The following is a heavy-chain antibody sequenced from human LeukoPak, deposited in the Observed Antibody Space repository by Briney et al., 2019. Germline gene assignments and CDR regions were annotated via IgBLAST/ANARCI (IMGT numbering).Heavy chain of an antibody. CDR1: GFTFSSYE. D-gene: IGHD3-10*02. CDR2: ISSSVSTI. Sequence: GGSLRLSCAASGFTFSSYEMNWVRQAPGKGREGVSYISSSVSTIYYADSVKGRFTISRDNAKNSLYMQMNSLRAEDTAVYYCAELGITMIGGVWGKGTTVTISS. CDR3: AELGITMIGGV. V-gene: IGHV3-48*03. J-gene: IGHJ6*04.